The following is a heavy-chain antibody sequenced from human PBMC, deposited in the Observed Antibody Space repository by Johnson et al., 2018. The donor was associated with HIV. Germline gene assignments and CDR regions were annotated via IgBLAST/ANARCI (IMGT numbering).Heavy chain of an antibody. CDR1: GFTFSSYG. CDR3: AREARIVVVEPSDAFDI. D-gene: IGHD3-22*01. V-gene: IGHV3-30*02. CDR2: IRYDGSNT. J-gene: IGHJ3*02. Sequence: QVQLVESGGGVVQPGGSLRLSCAASGFTFSSYGMHWVRQAPGKGLEWVAFIRYDGSNTYYADSVKGRFTISRDNSKNTLSLQMNSLRVEDTAVYYCAREARIVVVEPSDAFDIWGQGTMVTVSS.